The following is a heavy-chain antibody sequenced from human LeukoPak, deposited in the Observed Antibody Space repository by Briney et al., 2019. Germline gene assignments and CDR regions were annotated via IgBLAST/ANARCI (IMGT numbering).Heavy chain of an antibody. Sequence: PGGSLRLSCAASGFTFSSYAMSWVRPAPGKGLKWVSAISGSGGSTYYADSVKGRFTISRDNSKNTLYLQMNSLRAEDTAVYYCAKDWGYSYGETYWGQGTLVTVSS. D-gene: IGHD5-18*01. J-gene: IGHJ4*02. CDR3: AKDWGYSYGETY. V-gene: IGHV3-23*01. CDR2: ISGSGGST. CDR1: GFTFSSYA.